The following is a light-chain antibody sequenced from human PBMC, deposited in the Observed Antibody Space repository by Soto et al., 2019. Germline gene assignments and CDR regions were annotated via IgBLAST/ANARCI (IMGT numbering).Light chain of an antibody. V-gene: IGKV1-5*03. CDR1: QSITPW. CDR2: QAS. J-gene: IGKJ1*01. Sequence: DIQMTQSPSTLSASVGDRVTITCRASQSITPWLAWYQQKPGKVPKLLIYQASSLESGVPSRFSGSGSGAEFTLTISSLQPDDFATYYCQQYNTYSRTFGQGTKVDIK. CDR3: QQYNTYSRT.